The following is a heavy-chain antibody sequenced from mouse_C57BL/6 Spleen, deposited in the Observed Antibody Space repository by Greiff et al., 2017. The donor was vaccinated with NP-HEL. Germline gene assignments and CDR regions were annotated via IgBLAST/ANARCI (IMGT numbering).Heavy chain of an antibody. CDR1: GYSITSGYY. Sequence: EVKLVESGPGLVKPSQSLSLTCSVTGYSITSGYYWNWIRQFPGNKLEWMGYISYDGSNNYNPSLKNRISITRDTSKNQFFLKLNSVTTEDTATYYCARGAIYYDYDVDWYFDVWGTGTTVTVSS. J-gene: IGHJ1*03. CDR3: ARGAIYYDYDVDWYFDV. D-gene: IGHD2-4*01. V-gene: IGHV3-6*01. CDR2: ISYDGSN.